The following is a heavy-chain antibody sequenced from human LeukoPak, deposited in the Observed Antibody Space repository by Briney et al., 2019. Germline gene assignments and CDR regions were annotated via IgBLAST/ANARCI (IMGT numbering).Heavy chain of an antibody. CDR2: IYYSGST. D-gene: IGHD5-24*01. CDR3: ARVEMATIMGMDV. J-gene: IGHJ6*02. V-gene: IGHV4-39*07. Sequence: SETLSLTCTVSGDSISSSSYYWGWIRQPPGKGLEWIGSIYYSGSTYYNPSLKSRVTISVDTSKNQFSLKLSSVTAADTAVYYCARVEMATIMGMDVWGQGTTVTVSS. CDR1: GDSISSSSYY.